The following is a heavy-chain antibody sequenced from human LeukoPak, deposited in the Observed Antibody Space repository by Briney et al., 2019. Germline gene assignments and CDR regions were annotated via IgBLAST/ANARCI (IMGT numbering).Heavy chain of an antibody. CDR1: GGSLSGYF. Sequence: SETLSLTCTVYGGSLSGYFWNWIRQPPGKGLEWLGEIDHSGNTNYNPSLKSRVTISIDTSKNQFSLKVPSVTAADTAVYYCARGRKGISMVRGVMKYKYYGMDVWGQGTTVTVSS. CDR2: IDHSGNT. CDR3: ARGRKGISMVRGVMKYKYYGMDV. D-gene: IGHD3-10*01. J-gene: IGHJ6*02. V-gene: IGHV4-34*01.